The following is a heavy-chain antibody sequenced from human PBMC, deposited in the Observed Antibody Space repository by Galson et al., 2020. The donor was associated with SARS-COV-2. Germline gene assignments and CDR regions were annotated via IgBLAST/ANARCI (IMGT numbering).Heavy chain of an antibody. V-gene: IGHV3-23*01. D-gene: IGHD1-26*01. CDR3: AKEEKNREADAFDI. CDR1: GSTISNYA. Sequence: GESPKISCAASGSTISNYAMSWVRKAPGKGPEWVSAISGNGARTHYADSVKGRFTISRDNSKNTLYLQMNSLRAEDTALYYCAKEEKNREADAFDIWGQGTMVTVSS. CDR2: ISGNGART. J-gene: IGHJ3*02.